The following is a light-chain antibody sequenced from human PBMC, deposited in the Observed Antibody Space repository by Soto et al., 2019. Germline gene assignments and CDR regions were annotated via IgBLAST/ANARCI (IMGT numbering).Light chain of an antibody. J-gene: IGKJ1*01. CDR2: GAS. Sequence: EIVLTQSPGTLSLSPGERATLSCRASQSVSSSFLAWYQQKPGQAPRLFIYGASSRATGIPDRFSGSGSGTDFTLTISRLEPEDFAVYYCQQYGSSPWTFGQGTKVEFK. CDR3: QQYGSSPWT. CDR1: QSVSSSF. V-gene: IGKV3-20*01.